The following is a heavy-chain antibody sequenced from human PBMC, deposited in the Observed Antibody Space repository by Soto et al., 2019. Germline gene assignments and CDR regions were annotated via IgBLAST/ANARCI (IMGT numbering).Heavy chain of an antibody. CDR2: IYHSGST. V-gene: IGHV4-4*02. J-gene: IGHJ5*02. CDR1: GGSISSSNW. D-gene: IGHD6-13*01. Sequence: SETLSLTCAVSGGSISSSNWWSWVRQPPGKGLEWIGEIYHSGSTSYNPSLKSRVTISVDKSKNQFSLKLSSVTAAGTAVYYCARDSSSWFRWFDPWGQGTLVTVSS. CDR3: ARDSSSWFRWFDP.